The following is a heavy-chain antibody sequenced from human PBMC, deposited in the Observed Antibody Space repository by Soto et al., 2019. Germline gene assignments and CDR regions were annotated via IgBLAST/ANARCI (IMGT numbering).Heavy chain of an antibody. CDR2: ISGSGGST. D-gene: IGHD3-22*01. CDR3: AKSSYSSGYYFDY. J-gene: IGHJ4*02. V-gene: IGHV3-23*01. Sequence: EVQLLESGGGLVQPGGSLRLSCAASGFTFSSYAMSWVRQAPGKGLEWVSAISGSGGSTYYADSVKGRFTISRDNSKNPLYLQMNGLRAEDTAVYDCAKSSYSSGYYFDYWGQGTLVTVSS. CDR1: GFTFSSYA.